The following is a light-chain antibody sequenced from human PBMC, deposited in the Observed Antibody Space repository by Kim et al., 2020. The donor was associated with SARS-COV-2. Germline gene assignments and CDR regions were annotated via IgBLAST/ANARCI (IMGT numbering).Light chain of an antibody. J-gene: IGLJ3*02. V-gene: IGLV3-19*01. Sequence: SSELTQDPAVSVALGQTVRITCQGDSLRNYFASWYQQKPGHAPILVFYGKNNRHSGIPDRFSGSSSGNTASLTITGAQADDEAAYYCKSRDSSGNQWVFG. CDR3: KSRDSSGNQWV. CDR1: SLRNYF. CDR2: GKN.